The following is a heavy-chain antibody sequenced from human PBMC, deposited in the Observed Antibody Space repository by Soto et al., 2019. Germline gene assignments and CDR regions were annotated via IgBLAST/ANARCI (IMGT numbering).Heavy chain of an antibody. D-gene: IGHD2-2*01. CDR1: GGSITSSSYY. CDR2: IYYSGST. V-gene: IGHV4-39*01. Sequence: SETLSLTCTVSGGSITSSSYYWGWIRQPPGKGLEWIGSIYYSGSTYYNPSLKSRVSMSVDTSKNQFSLKLSSVTAADTAVYYCARGGGLSIVVVPAAMRRLNWFDPWGQGTLVTVSS. J-gene: IGHJ5*02. CDR3: ARGGGLSIVVVPAAMRRLNWFDP.